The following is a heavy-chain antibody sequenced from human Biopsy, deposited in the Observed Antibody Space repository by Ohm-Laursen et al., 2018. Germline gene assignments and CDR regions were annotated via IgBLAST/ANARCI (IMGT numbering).Heavy chain of an antibody. J-gene: IGHJ5*02. CDR1: GYTFTGYH. V-gene: IGHV1-2*02. CDR3: TRGGYYYDSLAYYYWFDP. Sequence: ASVKVSCKASGYTFTGYHVHWVRQAPGQGLEWMGWISAKTGDTNYAQKFQGRVTMTRDTYISTDYVDLSSLRSDDTDVYYCTRGGYYYDSLAYYYWFDPWGQGTLVTVSS. CDR2: ISAKTGDT. D-gene: IGHD3-22*01.